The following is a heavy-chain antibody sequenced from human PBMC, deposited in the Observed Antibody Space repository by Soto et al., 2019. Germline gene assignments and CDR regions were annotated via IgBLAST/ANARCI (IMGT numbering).Heavy chain of an antibody. J-gene: IGHJ6*03. D-gene: IGHD2-15*01. CDR3: TTVRNSIPITPVDV. V-gene: IGHV3-15*05. CDR1: GITFKNAW. Sequence: EELLVESGGGLVKPGGSLTLSCAASGITFKNAWMIWVRQAPGKGLEWIGRIKKTIDGATTDYAAPVKGRFDISRDDSKNAVYLHMSSLRSDDTAVYYCTTVRNSIPITPVDVWGKGTRVTVSS. CDR2: IKKTIDGATT.